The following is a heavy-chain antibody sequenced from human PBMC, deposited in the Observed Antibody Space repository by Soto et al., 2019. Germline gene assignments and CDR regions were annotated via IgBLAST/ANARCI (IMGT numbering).Heavy chain of an antibody. CDR2: IYPADSDT. Sequence: GESLDTSCKCSGCDFTNYWIAWVRLMPGKGLEWMGIIYPADSDTRYNPAFQGQVTISADKSTSTAYLQWSSLKASDTAMYYCARQPKGCCSTSCFNYVYYGFDVWGRGTTVTVSS. CDR3: ARQPKGCCSTSCFNYVYYGFDV. J-gene: IGHJ6*02. V-gene: IGHV5-51*01. D-gene: IGHD2-2*01. CDR1: GCDFTNYW.